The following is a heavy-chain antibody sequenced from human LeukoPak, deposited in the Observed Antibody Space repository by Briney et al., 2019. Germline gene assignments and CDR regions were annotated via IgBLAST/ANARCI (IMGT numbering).Heavy chain of an antibody. CDR3: ARGLRDPAAVIF. CDR2: IFTSGSP. J-gene: IGHJ4*02. Sequence: SQTLSLTCSVSGGSIGGHYWNWIRQAPGKGLEWIGHIFTSGSPNYSPSLKSRVTFSRDTARSQIYLRMTSVTAADTAIYYCARGLRDPAAVIFWGQGTLVTVSS. D-gene: IGHD6-13*01. CDR1: GGSIGGHY. V-gene: IGHV4-4*07.